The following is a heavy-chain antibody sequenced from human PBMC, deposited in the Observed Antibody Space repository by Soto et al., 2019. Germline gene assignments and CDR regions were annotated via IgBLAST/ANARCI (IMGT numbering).Heavy chain of an antibody. V-gene: IGHV3-74*01. J-gene: IGHJ4*02. CDR1: GFTFASHW. CDR2: INTDGSAT. CDR3: AREFSRALDY. Sequence: AGGSLRLSCAASGFTFASHWMHWVRQAPGKGLVWVSRINTDGSATNCADSVKGRFTISRDNANNTLYLQMNSLRAEDTAAYYCAREFSRALDYWGQRTLVTVSS.